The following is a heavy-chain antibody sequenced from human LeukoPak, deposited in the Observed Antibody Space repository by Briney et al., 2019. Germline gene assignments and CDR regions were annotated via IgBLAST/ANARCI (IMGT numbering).Heavy chain of an antibody. CDR3: ARDPVVPAAIGVPDAFDI. Sequence: SETLFLTCTVSGGSISSYYWSWIRQPPGKGLEWIGYIYYSGSTNYNPSLKSRVTISVDTSKNQFSLKLSSVTAADTAVYYCARDPVVPAAIGVPDAFDIWGQGTMVTVSS. CDR2: IYYSGST. J-gene: IGHJ3*02. CDR1: GGSISSYY. D-gene: IGHD2-2*02. V-gene: IGHV4-59*12.